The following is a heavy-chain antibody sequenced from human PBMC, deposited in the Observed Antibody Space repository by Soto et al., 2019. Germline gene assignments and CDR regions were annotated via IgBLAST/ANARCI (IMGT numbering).Heavy chain of an antibody. CDR3: ARDSAVTGFDY. CDR2: IYTSGTT. CDR1: GDSFSSYY. D-gene: IGHD5-18*01. V-gene: IGHV4-4*07. Sequence: QMQLQESGPGLVKPSETLSLTCTVSGDSFSSYYWSWIRQPAGKGLEWIGRIYTSGTTNYNPSLKTRVNMSIATSKSQFSLKLSSVTAADTAVYYCARDSAVTGFDYWGQGTLVTV. J-gene: IGHJ4*02.